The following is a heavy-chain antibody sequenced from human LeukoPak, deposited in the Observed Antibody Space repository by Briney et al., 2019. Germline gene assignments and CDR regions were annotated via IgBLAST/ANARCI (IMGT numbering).Heavy chain of an antibody. J-gene: IGHJ5*02. Sequence: SETLSLTCTVSGGSISSGGYYWSWIRQPPGKGLEWIGYIYHSGSTYYNPSLKSRVTISVDRSKNQFSLKLSSVTAADTAVYYCARDGGIQLNWFDPWGQGTLVTVSS. CDR2: IYHSGST. D-gene: IGHD5-18*01. V-gene: IGHV4-30-2*01. CDR1: GGSISSGGYY. CDR3: ARDGGIQLNWFDP.